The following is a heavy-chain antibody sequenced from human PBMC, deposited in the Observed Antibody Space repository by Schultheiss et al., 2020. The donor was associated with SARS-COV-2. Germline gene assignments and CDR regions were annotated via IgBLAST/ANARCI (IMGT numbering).Heavy chain of an antibody. CDR2: IFYSGST. CDR3: ARGARLADYDFWSGYYSMDV. J-gene: IGHJ6*02. CDR1: GGSVNSGSYY. D-gene: IGHD3-3*01. V-gene: IGHV4-61*01. Sequence: SETLSLTCTVSGGSVNSGSYYWGWIRQPPGKRLEWIGYIFYSGSTNYNPSLKSRVTISVDTSKNQFSLKLSSMTAADTAVYYCARGARLADYDFWSGYYSMDVWGQGTTVTVSS.